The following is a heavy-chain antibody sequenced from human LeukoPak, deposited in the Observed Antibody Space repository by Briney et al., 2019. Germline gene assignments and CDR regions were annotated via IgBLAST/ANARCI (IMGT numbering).Heavy chain of an antibody. CDR3: ARSGSYDWGAFDI. CDR2: IYYSGST. CDR1: GGSISSSSYY. J-gene: IGHJ3*02. D-gene: IGHD1-26*01. Sequence: PSETLSLTCTVSGGSISSSSYYWGWIRQPPGKGLEWIGSIYYSGSTYYNPSLKSRVTMSVDTSKNQFSLKLSSVTAADTAVYYCARSGSYDWGAFDIWGQGTMVTVSS. V-gene: IGHV4-39*07.